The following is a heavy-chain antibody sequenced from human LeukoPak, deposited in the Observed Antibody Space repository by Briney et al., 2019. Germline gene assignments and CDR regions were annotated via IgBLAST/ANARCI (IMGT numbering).Heavy chain of an antibody. V-gene: IGHV3-9*01. D-gene: IGHD2-2*01. CDR1: GFTFEDYA. CDR3: AKENIYCSGTSCYHDAFDI. CDR2: VSWNSVSL. J-gene: IGHJ3*02. Sequence: GRSLRLSCAASGFTFEDYAMHWVRQAPGKGLEWVSGVSWNSVSLDYADSVKGRFIISRDNAKNSLYLQMNSLRAEDTALYYCAKENIYCSGTSCYHDAFDIWGQGTMVTVSS.